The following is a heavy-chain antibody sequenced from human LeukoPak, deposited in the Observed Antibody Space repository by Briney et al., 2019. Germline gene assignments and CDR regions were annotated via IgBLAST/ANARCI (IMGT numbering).Heavy chain of an antibody. CDR3: ARRGGSGRSFDY. Sequence: PSETLSLTCTVSGASVSSGGYYWSWLPQPPGKGLEWIGYIYYSGSTNYNPSLKSRVTISVDTSKNQFSLKVRSVTAADTAVYYCARRGGSGRSFDYWGQGTLVTVSS. V-gene: IGHV4-61*08. CDR2: IYYSGST. D-gene: IGHD3-10*01. CDR1: GASVSSGGYY. J-gene: IGHJ4*02.